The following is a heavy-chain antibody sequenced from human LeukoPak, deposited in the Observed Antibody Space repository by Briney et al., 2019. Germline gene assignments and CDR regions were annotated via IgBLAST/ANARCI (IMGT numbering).Heavy chain of an antibody. CDR3: TRKTDSGGSGDY. Sequence: GGSLRLSCAASGFTFSSYTMNWVRQPPGKGLEWVSNIGTSSTTIYYADSVKGRFTISRDNAKNSLYLQMNDLRPDDTAVYYCTRKTDSGGSGDYWGQGALVTVSS. CDR2: IGTSSTTI. J-gene: IGHJ4*02. V-gene: IGHV3-48*01. CDR1: GFTFSSYT. D-gene: IGHD3-22*01.